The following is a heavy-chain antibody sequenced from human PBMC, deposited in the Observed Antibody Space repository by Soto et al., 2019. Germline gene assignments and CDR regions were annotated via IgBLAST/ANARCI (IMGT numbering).Heavy chain of an antibody. CDR2: ISGSGGST. J-gene: IGHJ5*02. Sequence: GGSLRLSCAASGFTFSSYAMSWVRQAPGKGLGWVSAISGSGGSTYYADSVKGRFTISRDNSKNTLYLQMNSLRAEDTAVYYCAKDPSHSGSRKFDPWGQGTLVTVSS. V-gene: IGHV3-23*01. CDR1: GFTFSSYA. CDR3: AKDPSHSGSRKFDP. D-gene: IGHD6-13*01.